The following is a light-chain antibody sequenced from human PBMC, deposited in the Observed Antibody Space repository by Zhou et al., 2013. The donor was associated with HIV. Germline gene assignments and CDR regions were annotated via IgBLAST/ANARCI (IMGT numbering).Light chain of an antibody. Sequence: EIVMTQSPATLSVSPGERATLSCRASQSIGINVAWYQQKLGQVPKLLIFGASARATGIPARFGGSGSGTEFTLTISSLQSEDFALYYCQQYHDWPPTFGQGTTVEIK. J-gene: IGKJ1*01. V-gene: IGKV3-15*01. CDR2: GAS. CDR3: QQYHDWPPT. CDR1: QSIGIN.